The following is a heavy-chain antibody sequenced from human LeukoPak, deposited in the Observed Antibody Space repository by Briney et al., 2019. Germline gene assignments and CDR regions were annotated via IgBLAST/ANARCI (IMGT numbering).Heavy chain of an antibody. CDR2: ISGSGGST. CDR1: GFTFSSYA. CDR3: AILKGADCSSTSCYPAA. D-gene: IGHD2-2*01. V-gene: IGHV3-23*01. Sequence: GGSLRLSCAASGFTFSSYAMSWVRQAPGKGLEWVSAISGSGGSTYYADSVKGRFTISRDNSKNTLYLQMNSLRAEDTAVYYCAILKGADCSSTSCYPAAWGQGTTVTVSS. J-gene: IGHJ6*02.